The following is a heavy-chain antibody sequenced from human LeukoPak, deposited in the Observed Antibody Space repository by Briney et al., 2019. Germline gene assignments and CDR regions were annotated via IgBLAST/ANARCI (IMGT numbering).Heavy chain of an antibody. CDR1: GYSFISYW. J-gene: IGHJ4*02. CDR2: IYPPDSDT. Sequence: GESLKISCTGSGYSFISYWIVWVRQLPGQGLEWTGSIYPPDSDTKYSPSLQGQVTISVDKSISTAYLQWSSLKASDTAIYYCARLASEGTFDYWGQGTLVTVSS. CDR3: ARLASEGTFDY. V-gene: IGHV5-51*01. D-gene: IGHD1-1*01.